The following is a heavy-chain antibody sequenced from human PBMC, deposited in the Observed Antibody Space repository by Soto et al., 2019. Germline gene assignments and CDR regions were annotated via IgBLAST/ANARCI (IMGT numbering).Heavy chain of an antibody. CDR3: ARDGATRGSSWF. J-gene: IGHJ4*02. D-gene: IGHD6-13*01. V-gene: IGHV3-21*01. Sequence: GGSLRLSCAASGFTXSSYSMNWVRQAPGKGLEWVSSISSSSSYIYYADSVKGRFTISRDNAKNSLYLQMNSLRAEDTAVYYCARDGATRGSSWFWGQGTLVTVSS. CDR2: ISSSSSYI. CDR1: GFTXSSYS.